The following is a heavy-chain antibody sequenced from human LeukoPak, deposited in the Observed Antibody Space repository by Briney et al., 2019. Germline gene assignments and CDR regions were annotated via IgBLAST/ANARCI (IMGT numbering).Heavy chain of an antibody. J-gene: IGHJ4*02. CDR1: GYTFTSYG. D-gene: IGHD3-9*01. CDR3: ARVVLRYFDWLSTYYFDY. CDR2: ISAYNGNT. V-gene: IGHV1-18*01. Sequence: ASXKVSCKASGYTFTSYGISWVRQAPGQGLEWMGWISAYNGNTNYAQKLQGRVTMTTDTSTSTAYMEMRSLRSDDTAVYYCARVVLRYFDWLSTYYFDYWGQGTLVTVSS.